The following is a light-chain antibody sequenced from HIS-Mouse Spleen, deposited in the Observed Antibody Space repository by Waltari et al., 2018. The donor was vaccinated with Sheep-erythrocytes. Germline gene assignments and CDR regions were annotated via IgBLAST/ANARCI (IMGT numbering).Light chain of an antibody. CDR2: SNN. V-gene: IGLV1-44*01. CDR1: SSNLGTNT. Sequence: QSVLTQPPSASGTPGQRVTISCSGSSSNLGTNTVNWYQQLPGTAPKLLIYSNNQRPSGVPDRFSGSKSGTSASLTISGLQAEDEADYYCCSYAGSSTPWVFGGGTKLTVL. J-gene: IGLJ3*02. CDR3: CSYAGSSTPWV.